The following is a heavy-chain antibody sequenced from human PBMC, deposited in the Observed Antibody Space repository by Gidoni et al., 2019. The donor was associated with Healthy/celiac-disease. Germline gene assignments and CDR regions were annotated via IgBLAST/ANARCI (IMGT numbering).Heavy chain of an antibody. CDR2: IYYSGST. CDR3: AASLERLKRGGFDY. CDR1: GGSISSYY. Sequence: QVQLQESGPGLVKPSETLSLTCTVSGGSISSYYWSWIRQPPGKGLEWIGYIYYSGSTNYNPSLKSRVTISVDTSKNQFSLKLSSVTAADTAVYYCAASLERLKRGGFDYWGQGTLVTVSS. D-gene: IGHD2-2*01. V-gene: IGHV4-59*01. J-gene: IGHJ4*02.